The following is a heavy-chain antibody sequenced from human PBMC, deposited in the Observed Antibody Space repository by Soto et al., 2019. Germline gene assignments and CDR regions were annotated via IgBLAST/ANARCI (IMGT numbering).Heavy chain of an antibody. V-gene: IGHV3-48*03. D-gene: IGHD4-4*01. CDR2: ISSSGSTI. Sequence: PGGSLRLSCAASGFTFSSYEMNWVRQAPGKGLEWVSYISSSGSTIYYADSVKGRFTISRDNAKNSLYLQMNSLRAEDTAVYYCASYSNHYFQHWGQGTLVTVSS. CDR1: GFTFSSYE. J-gene: IGHJ1*01. CDR3: ASYSNHYFQH.